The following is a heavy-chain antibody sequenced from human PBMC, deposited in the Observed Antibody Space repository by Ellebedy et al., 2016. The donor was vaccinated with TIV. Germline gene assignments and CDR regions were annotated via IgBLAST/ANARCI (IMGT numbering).Heavy chain of an antibody. V-gene: IGHV3-64*01. D-gene: IGHD3-10*01. CDR2: ISSNGGST. CDR3: ARYRYLGSGSYYSGMDV. CDR1: GFTFSSYA. J-gene: IGHJ6*02. Sequence: GESLKISCAASGFTFSSYAMHWVRQAPGKGLEYVSAISSNGGSTYYANSVKGRFTISRDNSKNTLYLQMGSLRAEDMAVYYCARYRYLGSGSYYSGMDVWGQGTTVTVSS.